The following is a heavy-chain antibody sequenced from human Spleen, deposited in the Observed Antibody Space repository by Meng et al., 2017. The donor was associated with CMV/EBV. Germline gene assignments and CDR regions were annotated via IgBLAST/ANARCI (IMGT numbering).Heavy chain of an antibody. CDR2: IYFGGST. V-gene: IGHV4-39*01. Sequence: TVSGGSISSGIYYWGWIRQPPGKNPEWIGSIYFGGSTYYNPSLKSRVAISVDTSKNQLSLRLSSVSAEDTAVYYCARGEMGTIIIDFWGQGTLVTVSS. D-gene: IGHD5-24*01. J-gene: IGHJ4*02. CDR3: ARGEMGTIIIDF. CDR1: GGSISSGIYY.